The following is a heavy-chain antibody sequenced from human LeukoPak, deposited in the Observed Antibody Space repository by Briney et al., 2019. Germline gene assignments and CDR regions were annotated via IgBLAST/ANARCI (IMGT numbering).Heavy chain of an antibody. J-gene: IGHJ3*02. V-gene: IGHV3-21*01. CDR2: ISSSSSYI. CDR1: GFTFSSYA. CDR3: ARDGAPYDSGGAFDI. D-gene: IGHD3-3*01. Sequence: GGSLRLSCAASGFTFSSYAMSWVRQAPGKGLEWVSSISSSSSYIYYADSVKGRFTISRDNAKNSLYLQMNSLRAEDTAVYYCARDGAPYDSGGAFDIWGQGTMVTVSS.